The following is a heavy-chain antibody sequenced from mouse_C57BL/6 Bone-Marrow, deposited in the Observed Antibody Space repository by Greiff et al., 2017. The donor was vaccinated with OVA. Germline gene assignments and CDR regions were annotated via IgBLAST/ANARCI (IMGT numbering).Heavy chain of an antibody. CDR3: ARITTVVGGY. CDR1: GYTFTSYW. V-gene: IGHV1-50*01. J-gene: IGHJ2*01. Sequence: QVQLQQPGAELVKPGASVKLSCKASGYTFTSYWMQWVKQRPGQGLEWIGEIDPSDSYTNYNQKFKGKATLTVDTSSSTAYMQLSSLTSEDSAVYYCARITTVVGGYWGQGTTVTVSS. D-gene: IGHD1-1*01. CDR2: IDPSDSYT.